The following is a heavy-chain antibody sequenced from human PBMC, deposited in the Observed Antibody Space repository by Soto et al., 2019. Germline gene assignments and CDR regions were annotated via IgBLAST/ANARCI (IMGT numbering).Heavy chain of an antibody. J-gene: IGHJ4*02. CDR3: AKETIQVGGPKYFDY. V-gene: IGHV3-30*18. CDR2: ISWDGLAQ. Sequence: VQLVESGGGVVQPGRSLRLLCEASGFTFSRYGMHWVRQAPGMGLEWVAVISWDGLAQYYGDSVKGRFTISRDNSQSTLYLQMNSLRTEDTAIYYCAKETIQVGGPKYFDYWGQGVLVTVSS. CDR1: GFTFSRYG. D-gene: IGHD1-1*01.